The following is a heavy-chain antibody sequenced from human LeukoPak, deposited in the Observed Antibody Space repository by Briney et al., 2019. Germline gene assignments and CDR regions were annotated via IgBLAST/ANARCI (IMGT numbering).Heavy chain of an antibody. D-gene: IGHD1/OR15-1a*01. CDR3: ARPSYNWNTGY. V-gene: IGHV4-39*01. CDR1: GGSISSSSYY. J-gene: IGHJ4*02. Sequence: KPSETLSLTCTVSGGSISSSSYYWGWIRQPPGKGLEWIGSIYYSGSTYYSPSLNGRVTISVDTSKNQFSLKLTSVTAADTAVYYCARPSYNWNTGYWGQGTLVTVSS. CDR2: IYYSGST.